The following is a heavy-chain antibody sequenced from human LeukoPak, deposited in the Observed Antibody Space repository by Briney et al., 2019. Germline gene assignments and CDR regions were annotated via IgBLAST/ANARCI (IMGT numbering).Heavy chain of an antibody. CDR3: ARNFDSSSFDY. CDR1: GFIFSSYA. D-gene: IGHD3-22*01. Sequence: PGGSLRLSCAASGFIFSSYALHWVRQAPGKGLEWVAVISHNGGNKYFADSVKGRFTISRYNYSNTLYLQMNSLRPEATAVYYCARNFDSSSFDYWGQGTLVTVSS. V-gene: IGHV3-30*04. CDR2: ISHNGGNK. J-gene: IGHJ4*02.